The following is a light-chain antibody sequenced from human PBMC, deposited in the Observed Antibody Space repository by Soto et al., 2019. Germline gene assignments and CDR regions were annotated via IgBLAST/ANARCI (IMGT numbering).Light chain of an antibody. V-gene: IGKV3-20*01. Sequence: EIVLMQSPGTLSLSPGERATLSCRASQSMTRTYIAWYQKKPGQAPRLLIYAASIRAPGIPDKFSGTGSGTDYSLTIDRLEPEDSAVYYSHQYDNAPQTFGQGTKVEIK. CDR3: HQYDNAPQT. CDR2: AAS. J-gene: IGKJ2*01. CDR1: QSMTRTY.